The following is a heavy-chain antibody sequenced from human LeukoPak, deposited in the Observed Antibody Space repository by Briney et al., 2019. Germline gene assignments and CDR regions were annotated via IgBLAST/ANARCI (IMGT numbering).Heavy chain of an antibody. D-gene: IGHD5-18*01. CDR3: ARGDTAMVF. CDR1: GFTYSSFS. V-gene: IGHV3-7*01. Sequence: GGSLRLSCAASGFTYSSFSMNWVRQAPGKGLEWVANIKQDGSEKYYVDSVKGRFTISRDNAKNSLYLQMNSLRAEDTAVYYCARGDTAMVFGGQGTLVTVSS. CDR2: IKQDGSEK. J-gene: IGHJ4*02.